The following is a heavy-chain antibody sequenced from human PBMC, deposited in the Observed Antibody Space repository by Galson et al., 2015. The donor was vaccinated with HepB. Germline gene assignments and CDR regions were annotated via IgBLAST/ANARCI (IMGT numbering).Heavy chain of an antibody. CDR2: IYYSGST. J-gene: IGHJ4*02. Sequence: SLTCTVSGGSISSSSYYWGWIRQPPGKGLEWIGSIYYSGSTYYNPSLKSRVTISVDTSKNQFSLKLSSVTAADTAVYYCARHKNERARVGLWSLERLFDYWGQGTLVTVSS. D-gene: IGHD5-18*01. V-gene: IGHV4-39*01. CDR3: ARHKNERARVGLWSLERLFDY. CDR1: GGSISSSSYY.